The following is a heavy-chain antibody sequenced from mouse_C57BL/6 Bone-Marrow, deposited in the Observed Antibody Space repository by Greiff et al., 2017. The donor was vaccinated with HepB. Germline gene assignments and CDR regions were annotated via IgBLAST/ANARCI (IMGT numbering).Heavy chain of an antibody. D-gene: IGHD2-5*01. CDR1: GFTFSDYG. CDR3: ARISNYGFDY. V-gene: IGHV5-17*01. Sequence: EVKVVESGGGLVMPGGSLKLSCAASGFTFSDYGMHWVRQAPEKGLEWVAYISSGSSTIYYADTVKGRFTISRDNAKNTLFLQMTSLRSEDTAMYYCARISNYGFDYWGQGTTLTVSS. J-gene: IGHJ2*01. CDR2: ISSGSSTI.